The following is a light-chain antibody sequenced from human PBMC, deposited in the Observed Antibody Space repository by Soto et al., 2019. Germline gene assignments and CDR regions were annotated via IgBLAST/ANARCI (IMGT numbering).Light chain of an antibody. CDR3: QQFKSYPHMYT. Sequence: AIQLTQSPSSLSASVGDRVTITCRASQGISSALAWYQQKPGKAPKLLIYDASSLESGVPSRFSGSGSGTDFTLTISSLQPEDFATYYCQQFKSYPHMYTFGQGTKLEIK. V-gene: IGKV1-13*02. CDR1: QGISSA. CDR2: DAS. J-gene: IGKJ2*01.